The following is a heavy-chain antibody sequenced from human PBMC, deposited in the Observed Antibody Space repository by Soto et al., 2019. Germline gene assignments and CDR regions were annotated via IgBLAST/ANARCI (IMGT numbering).Heavy chain of an antibody. D-gene: IGHD2-2*01. CDR1: GCSIRSYY. V-gene: IGHV4-4*07. CDR2: IYTSGST. J-gene: IGHJ5*02. Sequence: SETLSLPCPDTGCSIRSYYWIWIRQPAGKGLEWIGRIYTSGSTNYNPSLKSRVTMSVDTSKNQFSLKLSSVTAADTAVYYCARDGPHCTSCDVRVPWGQGTLVTVSS. CDR3: ARDGPHCTSCDVRVP.